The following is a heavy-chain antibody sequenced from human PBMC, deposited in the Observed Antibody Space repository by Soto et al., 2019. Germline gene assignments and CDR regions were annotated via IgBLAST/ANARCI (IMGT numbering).Heavy chain of an antibody. CDR2: ISSSGSTI. V-gene: IGHV3-48*03. D-gene: IGHD5-18*01. CDR1: GFTFSSYE. CDR3: ARAGYSYGYFDY. Sequence: GGSLRLSCAASGFTFSSYEMNWVRQAPGKGLEWVSYISSSGSTIYYADSVKGRFTISRDNAKNSLYLQMNSLRAEDTAVYYCARAGYSYGYFDYWGQGTLVTVS. J-gene: IGHJ4*02.